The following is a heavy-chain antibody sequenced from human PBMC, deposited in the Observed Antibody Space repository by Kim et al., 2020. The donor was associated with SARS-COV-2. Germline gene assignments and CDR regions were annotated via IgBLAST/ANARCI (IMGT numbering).Heavy chain of an antibody. Sequence: SETLSLTCTVSGGSISSYYWSWIRQPPGKGLEWIGYIYYSGSTNYNPSLKSRVTISVDTSKNQFSLKLSSVTAADTAVYYCARSDGDYRDYFDYWGQGTLVTVSS. D-gene: IGHD4-17*01. CDR1: GGSISSYY. CDR3: ARSDGDYRDYFDY. CDR2: IYYSGST. V-gene: IGHV4-59*01. J-gene: IGHJ4*02.